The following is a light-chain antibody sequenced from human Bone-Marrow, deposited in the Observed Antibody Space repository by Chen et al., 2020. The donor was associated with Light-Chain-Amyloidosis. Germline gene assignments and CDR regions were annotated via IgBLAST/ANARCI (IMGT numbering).Light chain of an antibody. CDR2: RDT. CDR1: DLPTKY. V-gene: IGLV3-25*03. J-gene: IGLJ2*01. CDR3: QSAESSGTYEVI. Sequence: SYELTQPPSVSVSPGQTARITCSGDDLPTKYAYWYQQKPGQAPVLVFHRDTERPSGISERFSGSDSGTTATLTIRGVQAEDEAEYHCQSAESSGTYEVIFGGGTKLTVL.